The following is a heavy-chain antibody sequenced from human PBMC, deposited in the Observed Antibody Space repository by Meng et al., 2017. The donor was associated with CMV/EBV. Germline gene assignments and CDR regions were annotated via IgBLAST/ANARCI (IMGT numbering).Heavy chain of an antibody. CDR2: ISGSGGST. CDR3: AKARIPYYYDSSGYYFFGY. D-gene: IGHD3-22*01. J-gene: IGHJ4*02. CDR1: GFTFSSYA. V-gene: IGHV3-23*01. Sequence: GGSLRLSCAASGFTFSSYAMSWVRQAPGKGLEWVSAISGSGGSTYYADSVKGRFTISRDNSKNTLYLQMNSLRAEDTAVYYCAKARIPYYYDSSGYYFFGYWGQGTLVTVSS.